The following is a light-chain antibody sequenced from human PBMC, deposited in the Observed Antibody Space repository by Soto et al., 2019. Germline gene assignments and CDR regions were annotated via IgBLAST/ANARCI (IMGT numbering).Light chain of an antibody. CDR2: DAS. Sequence: DIPMTQSPSSLSASVGDRVTITCRASQGISTYLVWYQQRQGRAPKLLIYDASSLLSGVPSRFSGSGSGTDFTITISSLQPEDFATYYCQQSYRTPYTFGQGTKLETK. CDR3: QQSYRTPYT. CDR1: QGISTY. V-gene: IGKV1-39*01. J-gene: IGKJ2*01.